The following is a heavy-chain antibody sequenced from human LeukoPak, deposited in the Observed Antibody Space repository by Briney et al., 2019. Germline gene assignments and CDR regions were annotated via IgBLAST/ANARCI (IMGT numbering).Heavy chain of an antibody. CDR1: GYSFTRYG. CDR2: INAYNGNT. J-gene: IGHJ3*01. V-gene: IGHV1-18*04. D-gene: IGHD3-10*01. Sequence: GASVNVPCKASGYSFTRYGFNWVRQAPGQGLEWMGWINAYNGNTKYAQKVQARVTMTTDTSTSTAYMELRSLRSDDTAVYYCTREGANYGVTGGVWGQGTTVIVSS. CDR3: TREGANYGVTGGV.